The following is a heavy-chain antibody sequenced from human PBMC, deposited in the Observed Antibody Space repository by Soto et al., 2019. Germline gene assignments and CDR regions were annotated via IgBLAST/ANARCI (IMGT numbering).Heavy chain of an antibody. V-gene: IGHV1-69*01. CDR2: IIPIHDTI. J-gene: IGHJ4*02. CDR1: GGTFSNYA. Sequence: QVQLVQSGAEVKKPGSSVKVSCKASGGTFSNYAINWVRQAPGQGLEWMGGIIPIHDTIDYARKFRGRVTISADESTGTAYMELSSLTSEDTAIYYCARDRRDGYNPFDYWGQGTLVTVSS. CDR3: ARDRRDGYNPFDY. D-gene: IGHD5-12*01.